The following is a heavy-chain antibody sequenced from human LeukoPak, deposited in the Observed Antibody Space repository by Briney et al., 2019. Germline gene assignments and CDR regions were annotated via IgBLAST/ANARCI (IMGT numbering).Heavy chain of an antibody. V-gene: IGHV1-8*01. Sequence: ASVKVSCKASGYTFTSYDINWVRQATGQGLEWMGWMNPNSGNTGYAQKFQGRVTITRNTSRSTAYMELSSLRSEDTAVYYCARVGGTNYDFWSGYSPLDYWGQGTLVTVSS. D-gene: IGHD3-3*01. J-gene: IGHJ4*02. CDR1: GYTFTSYD. CDR3: ARVGGTNYDFWSGYSPLDY. CDR2: MNPNSGNT.